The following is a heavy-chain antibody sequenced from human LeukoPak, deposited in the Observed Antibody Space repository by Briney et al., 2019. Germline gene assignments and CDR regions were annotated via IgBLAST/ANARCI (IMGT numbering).Heavy chain of an antibody. D-gene: IGHD1-7*01. J-gene: IGHJ5*02. CDR1: GGFISSYY. CDR2: IYTSGST. V-gene: IGHV4-4*07. Sequence: SETLSLTCTVSGGFISSYYWSWIRQPAGKGQEWIGRIYTSGSTNYNPSLKSRVTMSVDTPKNQFSLRLSSVTAADTAVYYCARDQIAGTTRHNWLDPWGQGTLVTVSS. CDR3: ARDQIAGTTRHNWLDP.